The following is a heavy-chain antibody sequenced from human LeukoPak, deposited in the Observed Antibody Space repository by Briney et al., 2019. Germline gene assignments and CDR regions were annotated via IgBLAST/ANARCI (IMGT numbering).Heavy chain of an antibody. Sequence: SVKVSFKSSVYTFTSYGINWVRQPPGQGLEWVGGIIPIFGTANYAQKFQGSATITADDSTSTDYMELSSLRSEDTAVYYCAGDGVGIKMATIPFDYWGQGTLVTVSS. J-gene: IGHJ4*02. CDR2: IIPIFGTA. CDR1: VYTFTSYG. CDR3: AGDGVGIKMATIPFDY. V-gene: IGHV1-69*13. D-gene: IGHD5-24*01.